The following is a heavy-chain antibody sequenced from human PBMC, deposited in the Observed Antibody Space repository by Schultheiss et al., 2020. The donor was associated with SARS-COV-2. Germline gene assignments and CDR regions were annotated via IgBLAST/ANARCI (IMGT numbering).Heavy chain of an antibody. CDR3: ARDQGSGWYESFWNWFDP. V-gene: IGHV3-30*07. D-gene: IGHD6-19*01. CDR1: GFTFSSYA. Sequence: GGSLRLSCAASGFTFSSYAMHWVRQAPGKGLEWVAVISYDGSNKYYADSVKGRFTISRDNSKNTLYLQMNSLRAEDTAVYYCARDQGSGWYESFWNWFDPWGQGTLVTVSS. CDR2: ISYDGSNK. J-gene: IGHJ5*02.